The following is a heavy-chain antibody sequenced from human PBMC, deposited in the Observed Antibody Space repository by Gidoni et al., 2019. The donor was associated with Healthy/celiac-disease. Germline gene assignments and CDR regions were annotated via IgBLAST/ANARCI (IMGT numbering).Heavy chain of an antibody. CDR3: AKDITSEYYGSGSSRFYYYYGMDV. CDR2: ISWNSGSI. V-gene: IGHV3-9*01. CDR1: GFTFDDYA. Sequence: EVQLAESGGGLVQPGRSLRLSCAASGFTFDDYAMHWVRQAPGKGLEWVSGISWNSGSIGDADSVKGRFTISRDNAKNSLYLQMNSLRAEDTALYYCAKDITSEYYGSGSSRFYYYYGMDVWGQGTTVTVSS. J-gene: IGHJ6*02. D-gene: IGHD3-10*01.